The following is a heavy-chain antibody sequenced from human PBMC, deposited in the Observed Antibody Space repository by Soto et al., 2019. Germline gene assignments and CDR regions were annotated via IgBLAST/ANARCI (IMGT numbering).Heavy chain of an antibody. J-gene: IGHJ5*01. CDR2: ISGSGATT. CDR1: GFTFSSYA. V-gene: IGHV3-23*01. D-gene: IGHD3-9*01. Sequence: GGSLRLSCAASGFTFSSYAMTWVRQAPGKGLEWVSGISGSGATTSYADSVKGRFTVSRDNSKNTLYLQMNSLRVENTAVYHCAKLRYFDWSAYNWFEYWGQGTPVTVSS. CDR3: AKLRYFDWSAYNWFEY.